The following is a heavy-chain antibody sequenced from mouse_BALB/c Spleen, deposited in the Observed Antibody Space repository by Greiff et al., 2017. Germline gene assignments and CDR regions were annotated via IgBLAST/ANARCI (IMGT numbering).Heavy chain of an antibody. CDR2: ISSGGSYT. CDR1: GFTFSSYT. Sequence: EVKLVESGGGLVKPGGSLKLSCAASGFTFSSYTMSWVRQTPEKRLEWVATISSGGSYTYYPDSVKGRFTISRDNAKNTLYLQMSSLTSEDTAMYYCTRDYYGSSYVRYYAMDYWGQGTSVTVSS. J-gene: IGHJ4*01. V-gene: IGHV5-6-4*01. CDR3: TRDYYGSSYVRYYAMDY. D-gene: IGHD1-1*01.